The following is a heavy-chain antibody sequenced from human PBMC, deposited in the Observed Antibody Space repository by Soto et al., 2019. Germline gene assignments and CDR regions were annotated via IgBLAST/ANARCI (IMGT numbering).Heavy chain of an antibody. Sequence: QVQLVQSGAEVKKPGASVKVSCKASGYTFTSYDINWVRQATGQGLEWMGWMNPNSGNTGYAQKFQGRVTMTRNTSISTAYMALSSLRSEDTAVYYWAREHSSSWRFDYWGQGTLVTVSS. CDR3: AREHSSSWRFDY. CDR1: GYTFTSYD. CDR2: MNPNSGNT. D-gene: IGHD6-13*01. V-gene: IGHV1-8*01. J-gene: IGHJ4*02.